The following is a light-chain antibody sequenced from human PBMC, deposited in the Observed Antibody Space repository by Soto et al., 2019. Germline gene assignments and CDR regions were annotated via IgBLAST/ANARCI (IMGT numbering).Light chain of an antibody. V-gene: IGKV2-30*01. CDR2: KVS. CDR3: MQGPHWPIT. CDR1: QSLLDSDDGIAY. Sequence: EVGMTQTPLSLTVTPGEPASISCRSSQSLLDSDDGIAYFSCFQQRPGRSPRRLIYKVSNRDSGVPARFSGSGSGTDFALKISRLEDADGGAFYCMQGPHWPITFGQGTRLEIK. J-gene: IGKJ5*01.